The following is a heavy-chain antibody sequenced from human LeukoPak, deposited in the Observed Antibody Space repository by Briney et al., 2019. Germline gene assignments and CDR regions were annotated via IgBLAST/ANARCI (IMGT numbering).Heavy chain of an antibody. CDR3: AKSAQWPVTPENYFDY. Sequence: GGSLRLSCTASRFTFTSYWMTWVRQAPGRGLEWVSAISGSGGSTYYADSVKGRFTISRDNSKNTLYLQMNSLRAEDTAVYYCAKSAQWPVTPENYFDYWGQGTLVTVSS. V-gene: IGHV3-23*01. CDR2: ISGSGGST. CDR1: RFTFTSYW. D-gene: IGHD6-19*01. J-gene: IGHJ4*02.